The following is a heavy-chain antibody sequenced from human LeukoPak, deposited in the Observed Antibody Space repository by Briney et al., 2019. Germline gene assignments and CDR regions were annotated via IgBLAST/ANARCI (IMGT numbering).Heavy chain of an antibody. V-gene: IGHV3-7*04. CDR3: ARGYNYGFPDY. Sequence: PGGSLRLSCVASGFTIRSYWMSWVRQAPGKGLEWVANLKQDGSEKYYVDSVKGRFTISRDNAKNSLYLQMNSLRAEDTAVYYCARGYNYGFPDYWGQGTLVTVSS. CDR2: LKQDGSEK. J-gene: IGHJ4*02. D-gene: IGHD5-18*01. CDR1: GFTIRSYW.